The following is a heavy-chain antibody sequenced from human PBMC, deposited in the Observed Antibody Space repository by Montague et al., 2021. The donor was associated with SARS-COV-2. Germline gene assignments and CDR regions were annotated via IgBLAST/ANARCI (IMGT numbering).Heavy chain of an antibody. Sequence: SETLSLTCNVSGASISRSDYYWAWIRQPPGKGVELIGSIHYIGNTYYNPSLESRVTISVDTSENQFSLKLRSVIAADTAVYYCARLWDFYGSGSYKNSWFDPWGQGTRVTVSS. J-gene: IGHJ5*02. CDR1: GASISRSDYY. CDR2: IHYIGNT. V-gene: IGHV4-39*01. D-gene: IGHD3-10*01. CDR3: ARLWDFYGSGSYKNSWFDP.